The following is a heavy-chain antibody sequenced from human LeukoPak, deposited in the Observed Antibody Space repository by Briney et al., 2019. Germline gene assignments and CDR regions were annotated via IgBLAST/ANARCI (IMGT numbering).Heavy chain of an antibody. D-gene: IGHD6-13*01. CDR2: IYHSGST. CDR1: GYSISSGYY. Sequence: SETLSLTCTVSGYSISSGYYWGWIRQPPGKGLEWIGSIYHSGSTYYNPSLKSRVTISVDTSKNQFSLKLSSVTAADTAVYYCARRSEAAAGPFSPQVVWFDPWGQGTLVTVSS. CDR3: ARRSEAAAGPFSPQVVWFDP. V-gene: IGHV4-38-2*02. J-gene: IGHJ5*02.